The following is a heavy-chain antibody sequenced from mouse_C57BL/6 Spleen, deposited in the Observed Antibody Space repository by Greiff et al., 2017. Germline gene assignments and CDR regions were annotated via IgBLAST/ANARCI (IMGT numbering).Heavy chain of an antibody. CDR3: ARGDDYDDGFAY. Sequence: EVQLVESGGGLVKPGGSLKLSCAASGFTFSDYGMHWVRQAPEKGLEWVAYISSGSSTIYYADTVKGRFTISRDNAKNTLFLQMTSLRSEDTAMYYCARGDDYDDGFAYWGQGTLVTVSA. V-gene: IGHV5-17*01. D-gene: IGHD2-4*01. J-gene: IGHJ3*01. CDR2: ISSGSSTI. CDR1: GFTFSDYG.